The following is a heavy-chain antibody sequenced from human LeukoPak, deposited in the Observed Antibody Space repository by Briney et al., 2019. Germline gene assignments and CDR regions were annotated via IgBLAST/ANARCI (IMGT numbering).Heavy chain of an antibody. CDR2: IYYSGST. J-gene: IGHJ5*02. CDR1: GGSISSYY. CDR3: ARDGQGDRWFDP. Sequence: SETLSLTCTVSGGSISSYYWSWIRQPPGRGLEWIGYIYYSGSTNYNPSLKSRVTISVDTSKNQFSLKLSSVTAADTAVYYCARDGQGDRWFDPWGQGTLVTVSS. V-gene: IGHV4-59*01.